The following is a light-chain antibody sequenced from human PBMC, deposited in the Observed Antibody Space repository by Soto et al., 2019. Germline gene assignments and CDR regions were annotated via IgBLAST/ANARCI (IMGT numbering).Light chain of an antibody. CDR3: QQYNNWPPVYT. CDR1: QSVGSK. CDR2: DTS. J-gene: IGKJ2*01. V-gene: IGKV3D-15*01. Sequence: EIVMTQSPATLSVSPGEGATLSCRASQSVGSKVAWYQQRPGHAPRLLIYDTSTRATGIAARFSGSGSGTEFTLTISSLQSEDFAVYYCQQYNNWPPVYTFGQGTKLEIK.